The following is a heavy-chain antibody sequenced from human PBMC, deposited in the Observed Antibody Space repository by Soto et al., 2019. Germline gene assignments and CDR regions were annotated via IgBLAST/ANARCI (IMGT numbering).Heavy chain of an antibody. D-gene: IGHD3-10*01. CDR2: IYHSGST. J-gene: IGHJ3*02. CDR3: ARGGVLLWFGEKVHDAFDI. Sequence: LSLTCAVSCGSISSSNWWSWVRQPPGKGLEWIGEIYHSGSTNYNPSLKSRVTISVDKSKNQFSLKLSSVTAADTAVYYCARGGVLLWFGEKVHDAFDIWGQGTMVTVSS. V-gene: IGHV4-4*02. CDR1: CGSISSSNW.